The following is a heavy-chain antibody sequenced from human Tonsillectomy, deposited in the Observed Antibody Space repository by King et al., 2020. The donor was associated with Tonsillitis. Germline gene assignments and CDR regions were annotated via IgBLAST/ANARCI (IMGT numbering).Heavy chain of an antibody. CDR1: VGSFSGYY. J-gene: IGHJ4*02. V-gene: IGHV4-34*01. CDR2: INHSGST. D-gene: IGHD6-13*01. Sequence: VQLQQWGAGLLKPSETLSLTCAVYVGSFSGYYWSWIRQPPGKGLEWIGEINHSGSTNYNPSLKSRVTISVDTSKNQFSPKLSCVTAAETAGYDGARGGGIAREYWGKGSLGTVS. CDR3: ARGGGIAREY.